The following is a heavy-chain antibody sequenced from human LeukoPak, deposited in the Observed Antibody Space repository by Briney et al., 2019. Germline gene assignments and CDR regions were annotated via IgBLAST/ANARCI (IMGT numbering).Heavy chain of an antibody. CDR1: GFTFINYG. J-gene: IGHJ4*02. CDR3: ANYGDYQYFDY. D-gene: IGHD4-17*01. Sequence: PGGSLRLSCAASGFTFINYGMHWVRQAPGKGLEWVAVISYDGTNKYYADSVKGRFTISRDNSKNTLYLQMNSLKTDDTAVCYCANYGDYQYFDYWGQGTPVTVSS. CDR2: ISYDGTNK. V-gene: IGHV3-30*18.